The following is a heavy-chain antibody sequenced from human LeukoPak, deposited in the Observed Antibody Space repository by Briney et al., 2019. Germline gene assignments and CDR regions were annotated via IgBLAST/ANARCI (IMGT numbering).Heavy chain of an antibody. CDR1: GGSFSGYY. CDR2: INHSGST. V-gene: IGHV4-34*01. CDR3: ARDDIVATETVFDI. Sequence: PSETLSLTCAVYGGSFSGYYWCWIRQPPGQGLEWIGEINHSGSTNYNPSLKSRVTISVDTSKNQFPLKLSSVTAADTAVYYCARDDIVATETVFDIWGQGTMVTVSS. J-gene: IGHJ3*02. D-gene: IGHD5-12*01.